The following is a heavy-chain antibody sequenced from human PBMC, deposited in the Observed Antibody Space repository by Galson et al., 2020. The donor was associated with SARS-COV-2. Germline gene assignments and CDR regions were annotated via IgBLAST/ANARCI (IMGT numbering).Heavy chain of an antibody. Sequence: GGSLRLSCAASGFTFSSYWMSWVRQAPGKGLAWVANIKPDGSEKFYVDSVKGRLTISRDNAKNSLYLQMNSLRVDDTAVYYCARGDYYDSSGSFTDAFDIWGQGTMVTVSS. J-gene: IGHJ3*02. V-gene: IGHV3-7*04. CDR1: GFTFSSYW. D-gene: IGHD3-22*01. CDR2: IKPDGSEK. CDR3: ARGDYYDSSGSFTDAFDI.